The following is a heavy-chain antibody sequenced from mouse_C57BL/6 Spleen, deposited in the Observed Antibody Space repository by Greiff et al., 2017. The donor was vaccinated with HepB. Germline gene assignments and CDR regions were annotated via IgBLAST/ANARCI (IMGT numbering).Heavy chain of an antibody. J-gene: IGHJ4*01. D-gene: IGHD2-4*01. Sequence: EVQGVESGGDLVKPGGSLKLSCAASGFTFSSYGMSWVRQTPDKRLEWVATISSGGSYTYYPDSVKGRFTISRDNAKNTLYLQMSSLKSEDTAMYYCARQIYYDYDAYYAMDYWGQGTSVTVSS. CDR3: ARQIYYDYDAYYAMDY. CDR2: ISSGGSYT. CDR1: GFTFSSYG. V-gene: IGHV5-6*01.